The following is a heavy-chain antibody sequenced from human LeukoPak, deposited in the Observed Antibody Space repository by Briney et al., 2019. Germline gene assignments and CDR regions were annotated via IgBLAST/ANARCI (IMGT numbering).Heavy chain of an antibody. Sequence: PGRSLRLSCAASGFTFSSYGMHWVRQAPGKGLEWVAVISYDGSNKYYADSVKGRFTISRDNAKTSLYLQMNSVGDEDTAVYYCARSSGGIARLDCWGQGALVTVSS. CDR3: ARSSGGIARLDC. V-gene: IGHV3-30*03. D-gene: IGHD6-13*01. CDR1: GFTFSSYG. CDR2: ISYDGSNK. J-gene: IGHJ4*02.